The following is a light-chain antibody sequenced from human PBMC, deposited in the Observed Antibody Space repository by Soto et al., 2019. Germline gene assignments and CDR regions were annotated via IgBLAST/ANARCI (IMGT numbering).Light chain of an antibody. CDR2: GAS. V-gene: IGKV3-15*01. Sequence: EIVMTQSPATLSVSPGERATLSCRASQSTNNYLAWYQQKPGQAPRLLIDGASTRATGIPARFSGSRSETEFTLTISSLQSEDFAVYYCQQYNTWPLTFGGGTKVEI. J-gene: IGKJ4*01. CDR3: QQYNTWPLT. CDR1: QSTNNY.